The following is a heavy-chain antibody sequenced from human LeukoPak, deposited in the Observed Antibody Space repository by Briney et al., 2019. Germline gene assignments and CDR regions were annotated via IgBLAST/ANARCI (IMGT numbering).Heavy chain of an antibody. CDR2: ISSSSSYI. D-gene: IGHD5-12*01. CDR3: AKDLGYSGYDAHFDY. J-gene: IGHJ4*02. V-gene: IGHV3-21*04. Sequence: GGSLRLSCAASGFTFSSYSMNWVRQAPGKGLEWVSSISSSSSYIYYADSVKGRFTISRDNAKNSLYLQMNSLRAEDTALYYCAKDLGYSGYDAHFDYWGQGTLVTVSS. CDR1: GFTFSSYS.